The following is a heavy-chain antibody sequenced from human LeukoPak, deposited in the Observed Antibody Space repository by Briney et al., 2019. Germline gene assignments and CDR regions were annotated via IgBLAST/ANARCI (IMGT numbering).Heavy chain of an antibody. V-gene: IGHV1-18*01. CDR2: ISTYNGNT. Sequence: ASVKVSCKASGYSFTSYAISWVRQAPGQGLEWMGWISTYNGNTNYAQKIQGRVTMTTDTSTSTAYMKLRSLRSDDTAIYYCARGRIGSYFLSWGQGTLVTVSS. CDR3: ARGRIGSYFLS. J-gene: IGHJ4*02. D-gene: IGHD1-26*01. CDR1: GYSFTSYA.